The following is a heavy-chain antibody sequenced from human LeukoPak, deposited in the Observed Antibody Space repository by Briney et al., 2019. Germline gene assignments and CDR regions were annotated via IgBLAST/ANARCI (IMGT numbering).Heavy chain of an antibody. V-gene: IGHV3-21*01. J-gene: IGHJ4*02. CDR3: AREANMEEFDY. CDR2: ISSSSSHI. CDR1: GFTFSSYS. D-gene: IGHD3-3*01. Sequence: PGGSLRLSCAASGFTFSSYSMNWVRQAPGKGLEWVSSISSSSSHIYYADSVKDRFTISRDNAKNSLYLQMNSLRAEDTAVYYCAREANMEEFDYWGQGTLVTVSS.